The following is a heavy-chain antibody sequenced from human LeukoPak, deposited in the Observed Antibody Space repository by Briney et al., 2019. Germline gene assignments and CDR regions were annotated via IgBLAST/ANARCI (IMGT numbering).Heavy chain of an antibody. CDR2: INHSGST. V-gene: IGHV4-34*08. CDR3: ATLKVGRRIARTYDY. CDR1: GFTLSSNY. J-gene: IGHJ4*02. Sequence: GSLRLSCAASGFTLSSNYMSWVSQAPGKGLEGIGEINHSGSTNYNPSLKSRVTISVDKSKNQFSLKLSSVTAADTAVYYCATLKVGRRIARTYDYWGQGTLVTVSS. D-gene: IGHD1/OR15-1a*01.